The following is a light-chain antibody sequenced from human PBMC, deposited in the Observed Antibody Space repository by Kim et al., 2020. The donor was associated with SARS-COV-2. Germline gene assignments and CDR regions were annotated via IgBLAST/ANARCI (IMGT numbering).Light chain of an antibody. J-gene: IGKJ2*01. V-gene: IGKV1-5*03. CDR3: QQYNSYSYT. Sequence: DIQMTQSPSTLSASVGDRVIITCRASQSILTWLAWYQQKPGKVPKLLIYKASSLESGVPSRFSGSGSGTEFTLTISSLQPDDVATYYCQQYNSYSYTFGRGTKLEI. CDR2: KAS. CDR1: QSILTW.